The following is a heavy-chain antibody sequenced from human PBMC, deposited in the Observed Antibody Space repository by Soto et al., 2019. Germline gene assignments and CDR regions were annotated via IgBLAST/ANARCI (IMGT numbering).Heavy chain of an antibody. D-gene: IGHD6-25*01. V-gene: IGHV1-69*13. CDR2: IIPIFGTA. CDR3: ALLRIAATYNWFDP. Sequence: SVKVSCKASGGTFSSYAISWVRQAPGQGLEWMGGIIPIFGTANYAQKFQGRVTITADESTSTAYMELSSLRSEDTAVYYCALLRIAATYNWFDPWGQGTMVTVYS. CDR1: GGTFSSYA. J-gene: IGHJ5*02.